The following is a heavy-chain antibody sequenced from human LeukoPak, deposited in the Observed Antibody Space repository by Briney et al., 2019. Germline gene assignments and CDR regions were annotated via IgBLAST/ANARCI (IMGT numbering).Heavy chain of an antibody. CDR1: RLTFSDYY. CDR2: ISSSGSTI. Sequence: GGSLRLSCAASRLTFSDYYMSSIRHAPGKGLEWVSYISSSGSTIYYADSVKGRFTISRDNAKNSLYLQMNSLRAEDTAVYYCARDHDWNDEDYWGQGTLVTVSS. D-gene: IGHD1-1*01. V-gene: IGHV3-11*01. J-gene: IGHJ4*02. CDR3: ARDHDWNDEDY.